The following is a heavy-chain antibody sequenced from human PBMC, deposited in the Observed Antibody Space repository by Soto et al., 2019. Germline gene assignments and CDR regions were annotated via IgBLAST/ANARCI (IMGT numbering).Heavy chain of an antibody. CDR3: AKGPSWQGGGYYYYGMDV. V-gene: IGHV3-30*18. Sequence: QVQLVESGGGVVQPGRSLRLSCAASGFTFSSYGMHWVRQAPGKGLEWVAVISYDGSNKYYADSVKGRFTISRDNSKNTLYLQMNSLRAEDTAVYYCAKGPSWQGGGYYYYGMDVWGQGTTVTVSS. CDR1: GFTFSSYG. CDR2: ISYDGSNK. J-gene: IGHJ6*02. D-gene: IGHD1-26*01.